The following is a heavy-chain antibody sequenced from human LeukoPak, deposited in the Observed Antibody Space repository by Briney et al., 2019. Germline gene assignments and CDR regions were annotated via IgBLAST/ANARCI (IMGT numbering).Heavy chain of an antibody. D-gene: IGHD3-16*02. Sequence: GESLKISCKGSGYSFTSYWIGSVRQMPGKGLESMGIIFSGDSDIRYSPSFQGQVTVSADKSISTAYLQWSSLRASDTAMYYRARLRGSYRSAFDIWGQGTMVTVSS. CDR1: GYSFTSYW. V-gene: IGHV5-51*01. J-gene: IGHJ3*02. CDR2: IFSGDSDI. CDR3: ARLRGSYRSAFDI.